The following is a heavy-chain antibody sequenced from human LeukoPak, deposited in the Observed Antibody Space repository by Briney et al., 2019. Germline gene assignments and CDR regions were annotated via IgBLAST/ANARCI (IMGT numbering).Heavy chain of an antibody. CDR3: ARTLYGSGSSFDY. J-gene: IGHJ4*02. Sequence: SETLSLTCTVSGGSISSSFYYWGWLRQPPGKGLEWIGSIYYRGTTYYNPSLKSRVTISVDTSKTLFSLQLSSVTAADTAVYYCARTLYGSGSSFDYWGQGTLVTVSS. V-gene: IGHV4-39*01. CDR1: GGSISSSFYY. CDR2: IYYRGTT. D-gene: IGHD3-10*01.